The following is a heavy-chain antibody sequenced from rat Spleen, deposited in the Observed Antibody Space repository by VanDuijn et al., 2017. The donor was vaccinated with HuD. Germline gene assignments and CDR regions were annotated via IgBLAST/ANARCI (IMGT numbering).Heavy chain of an antibody. CDR1: GFIFSNFG. J-gene: IGHJ1*01. CDR2: IIYDGSST. V-gene: IGHV5-29*01. Sequence: EVQLVESGGGLVQPGRSLKLSCTASGFIFSNFGMHWVRQTPKKGLEWVASIIYDGSSTYYRDSVKGRFTISRDNAKSNLYLQMDSLRSEDTATYYCVRDGGYWYFDFWGPGTMVTVSS. D-gene: IGHD1-11*01. CDR3: VRDGGYWYFDF.